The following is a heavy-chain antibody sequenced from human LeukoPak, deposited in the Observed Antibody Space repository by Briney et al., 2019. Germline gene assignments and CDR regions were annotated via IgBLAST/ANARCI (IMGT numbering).Heavy chain of an antibody. J-gene: IGHJ3*02. D-gene: IGHD5-24*01. Sequence: PSETLSLTCTVSGGSISSYYWSWIRQPAGKGLEWIGRIYTSGSTNYNPSLKSRVTISVDTSKNQFSLKLSSVTAADTAVYYCARHPGARWLQLIGKHAFDIWGQGTMVTVSS. V-gene: IGHV4-4*07. CDR1: GGSISSYY. CDR3: ARHPGARWLQLIGKHAFDI. CDR2: IYTSGST.